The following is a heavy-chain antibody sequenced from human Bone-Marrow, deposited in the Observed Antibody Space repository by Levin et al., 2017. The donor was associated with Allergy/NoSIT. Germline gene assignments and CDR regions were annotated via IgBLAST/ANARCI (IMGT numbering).Heavy chain of an antibody. Sequence: ETLSLTCAASGFTFSNAWINWVRQAPGKGLEWVGRIKGKTDGATTDYAAPVKGRFTISRDDSKNMVYMQMNSLKTEDTAVYYCSTVRYCTSGVCYSRYYYYYGMDGCGQGTAVTVSS. CDR3: STVRYCTSGVCYSRYYYYYGMDG. V-gene: IGHV3-15*07. D-gene: IGHD2-21*01. CDR1: GFTFSNAW. J-gene: IGHJ6*02. CDR2: IKGKTDGATT.